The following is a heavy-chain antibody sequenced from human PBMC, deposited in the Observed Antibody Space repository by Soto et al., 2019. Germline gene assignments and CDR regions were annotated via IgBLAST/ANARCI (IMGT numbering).Heavy chain of an antibody. J-gene: IGHJ6*02. D-gene: IGHD3-10*01. CDR1: GGSISSGGYS. Sequence: SETLSLTCAVSGGSISSGGYSWSWIRQPPGKGLEWIGYIYHSGSTYYNPSLKSRVTISVDRSKNQFSLKLSSVTAADTAVYYCARGGGSRPCYYYYGMDVWGQGTTVTVSS. CDR3: ARGGGSRPCYYYYGMDV. CDR2: IYHSGST. V-gene: IGHV4-30-2*01.